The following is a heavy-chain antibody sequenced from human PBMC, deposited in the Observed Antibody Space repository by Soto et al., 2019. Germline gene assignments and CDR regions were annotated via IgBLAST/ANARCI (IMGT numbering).Heavy chain of an antibody. D-gene: IGHD4-4*01. CDR3: AGERTQRVTAYGMDV. J-gene: IGHJ6*02. CDR2: ISYDGSNK. V-gene: IGHV3-30-3*01. Sequence: GGSLRLSCAASGFTFSSYAMHWVRQAPGKGLEWVAVISYDGSNKYYADSVKGRFTISRDNSKNTLYLQMNSLRAEDTAVYYCAGERTQRVTAYGMDVWGQGTTVTVSS. CDR1: GFTFSSYA.